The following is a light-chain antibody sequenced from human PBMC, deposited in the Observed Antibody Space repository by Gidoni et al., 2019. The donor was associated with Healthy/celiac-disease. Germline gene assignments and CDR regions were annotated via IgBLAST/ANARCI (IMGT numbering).Light chain of an antibody. J-gene: IGLJ2*01. Sequence: LTQPASVSGSPGQSITISCTGTSSDVGGYNYVSWYQQHPGKAPKLMIYDVSNRPSGVSNRFSGSKSGNTASLTISGLQAEDEADYYCSSYTSSSTVVFGGGTKLTVL. CDR2: DVS. CDR3: SSYTSSSTVV. V-gene: IGLV2-14*01. CDR1: SSDVGGYNY.